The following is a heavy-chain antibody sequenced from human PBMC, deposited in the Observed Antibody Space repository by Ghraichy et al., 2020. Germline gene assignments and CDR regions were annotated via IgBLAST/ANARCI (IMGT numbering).Heavy chain of an antibody. CDR3: AKSYCGGDCNLDY. CDR1: GFTFSSYG. V-gene: IGHV3-30*18. CDR2: ISYDGSYK. D-gene: IGHD2-21*02. Sequence: GGSLRLSCAASGFTFSSYGFHWVRQAPGKGLEWVAGISYDGSYKYYVDSVKGRFTISRVNPKNTLYLQMNSLRPEDTAVYYCAKSYCGGDCNLDYWGQGTLVTVSS. J-gene: IGHJ4*02.